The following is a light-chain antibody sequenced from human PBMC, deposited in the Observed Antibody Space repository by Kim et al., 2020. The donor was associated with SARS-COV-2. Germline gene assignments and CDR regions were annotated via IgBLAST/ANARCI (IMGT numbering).Light chain of an antibody. CDR1: SSNIGSNT. Sequence: GTPGQRVTISCSGSSSNIGSNTVNWYQQLPGTAPKLLIYSTNQRPSGVPDRFSGSKSGTSASLAISGLQSEDEADYYCEAWDDSLVFGGGTQLTVL. J-gene: IGLJ2*01. CDR2: STN. CDR3: EAWDDSLV. V-gene: IGLV1-44*01.